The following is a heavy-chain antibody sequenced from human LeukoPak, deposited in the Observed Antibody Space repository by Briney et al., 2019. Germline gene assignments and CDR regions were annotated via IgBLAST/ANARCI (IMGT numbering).Heavy chain of an antibody. D-gene: IGHD3-3*01. CDR3: ARGNSSNSDFWSGYYYYYYYYGMDV. CDR1: GGSFSGYY. J-gene: IGHJ6*02. Sequence: PSETLSLTCAVYGGSFSGYYWSWIRQPPGKGLEWIGEINHSGSTNYNPSLKSRVTISVDTSKNQFSLKLSSVTAADTAVYYCARGNSSNSDFWSGYYYYYYYYGMDVWGQGTTVTVSS. CDR2: INHSGST. V-gene: IGHV4-34*01.